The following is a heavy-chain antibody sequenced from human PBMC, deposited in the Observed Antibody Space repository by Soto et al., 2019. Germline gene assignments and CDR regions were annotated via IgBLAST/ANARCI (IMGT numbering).Heavy chain of an antibody. D-gene: IGHD5-12*01. CDR3: AKDWPGTNIVATIVDY. J-gene: IGHJ4*02. CDR2: IRFSVSDT. CDR1: GFTFSNYV. Sequence: GGSLRLSCAASGFTFSNYVMTWLRQAPGKGLEWVSSIRFSVSDTFYADSVKGRFTVSRDNSKNTQFLQMNSLRAEDTAVYYSAKDWPGTNIVATIVDYWGQGTLVTVSS. V-gene: IGHV3-23*01.